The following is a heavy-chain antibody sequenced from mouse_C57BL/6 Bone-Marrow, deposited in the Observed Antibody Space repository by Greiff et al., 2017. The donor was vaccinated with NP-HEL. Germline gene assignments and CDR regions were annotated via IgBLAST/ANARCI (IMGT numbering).Heavy chain of an antibody. J-gene: IGHJ4*01. CDR1: GYTFTDYY. V-gene: IGHV1-26*01. CDR2: INPNNGGT. Sequence: EVQLQQSGPELVKPGASVKISCKASGYTFTDYYMNWVKQSHGKSLEWIGDINPNNGGTSYNQKFKGKATLTVDKSSSTAYMELRSLTSEDSAVYYCARGGVLRAMDYWGQGTSVTVSS. CDR3: ARGGVLRAMDY. D-gene: IGHD1-1*01.